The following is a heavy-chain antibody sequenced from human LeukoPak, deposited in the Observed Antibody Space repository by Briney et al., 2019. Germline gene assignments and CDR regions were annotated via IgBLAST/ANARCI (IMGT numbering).Heavy chain of an antibody. D-gene: IGHD6-6*01. CDR2: IYHSGST. Sequence: SETLSLTCAVSNFSISSGYYWGWIRQPPGKGLEVIGSIYHSGSTYYNPSLKSRLPISVDTSKNQFSLKLSSVTAADTAVYCCARRGVIAARLFDYWGQGTLVTVSS. J-gene: IGHJ4*02. CDR3: ARRGVIAARLFDY. V-gene: IGHV4-38-2*01. CDR1: NFSISSGYY.